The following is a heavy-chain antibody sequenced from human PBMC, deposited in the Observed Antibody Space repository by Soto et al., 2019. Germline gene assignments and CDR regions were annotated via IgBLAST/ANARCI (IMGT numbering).Heavy chain of an antibody. Sequence: GSLRLSCAASGFTFSSYAMSWVRQAPGKGLEWVSAISGSGGSTYYADSVKGRFTISRDNSKNTLYLQMNSLRAEDTAVYYCAKVYYYDSSGYYFFDYWGQGTLVTVSS. J-gene: IGHJ4*02. CDR2: ISGSGGST. CDR3: AKVYYYDSSGYYFFDY. CDR1: GFTFSSYA. D-gene: IGHD3-22*01. V-gene: IGHV3-23*01.